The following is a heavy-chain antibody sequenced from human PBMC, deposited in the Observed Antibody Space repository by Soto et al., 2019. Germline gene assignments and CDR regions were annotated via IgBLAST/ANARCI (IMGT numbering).Heavy chain of an antibody. CDR3: AKDRGNYYDSSGYYQYFQH. D-gene: IGHD3-22*01. CDR2: ISGSGGST. V-gene: IGHV3-23*01. CDR1: GFTFSSYA. Sequence: GGSLRLSCAASGFTFSSYAMSWVRQAPGKGLEWVSAISGSGGSTYYADSVKGRFTISRDNSKNTLYLQMNSLRAEDTAVYYCAKDRGNYYDSSGYYQYFQHWGQGTLVTVSS. J-gene: IGHJ1*01.